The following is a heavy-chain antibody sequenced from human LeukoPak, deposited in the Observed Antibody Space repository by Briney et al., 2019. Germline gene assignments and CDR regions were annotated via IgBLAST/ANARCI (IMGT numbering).Heavy chain of an antibody. CDR3: ARAAKTTGTVWFDP. D-gene: IGHD1-1*01. CDR1: GFTFSDYY. CDR2: ISSSGSTI. J-gene: IGHJ5*02. V-gene: IGHV3-11*01. Sequence: RGSLRLSCAASGFTFSDYYMSWIRQAPGKGLEWVSYISSSGSTIYYADSVKGRFTISRDNAKNSLYLQMNSLRAEDTAVYYCARAAKTTGTVWFDPWGQGTLVTVSS.